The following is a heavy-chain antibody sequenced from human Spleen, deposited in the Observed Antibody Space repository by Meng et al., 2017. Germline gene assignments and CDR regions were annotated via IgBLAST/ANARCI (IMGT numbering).Heavy chain of an antibody. CDR3: ARDEDISAAGYLFGDY. V-gene: IGHV1-3*04. CDR1: GYTFTNYA. CDR2: INTGDGNT. D-gene: IGHD6-13*01. J-gene: IGHJ4*01. Sequence: QGQLVQSGTEVKKPGASVKLSCRASGYTFTNYAMHWVRQAPGQRLEWMGWINTGDGNTEYSQKFQGRVTITMDTSANIVYMDLSNLRSEDTAVYYCARDEDISAAGYLFGDYWGHGTLVTVSS.